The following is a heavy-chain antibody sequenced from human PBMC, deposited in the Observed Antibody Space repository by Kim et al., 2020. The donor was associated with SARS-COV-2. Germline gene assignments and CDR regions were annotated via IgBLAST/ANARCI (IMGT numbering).Heavy chain of an antibody. D-gene: IGHD3-3*01. CDR1: GGSISSGGYY. CDR2: IYYSGST. Sequence: SETLSLTCTVSGGSISSGGYYWSWIRQHPGKGLEWIGYIYYSGSTYYNPSLKSRVTISVDTSKNQFSLKLSSVTAADTAVYYCARAPITIFGVVEDGMDVWGQGTTVTVS. V-gene: IGHV4-31*03. J-gene: IGHJ6*02. CDR3: ARAPITIFGVVEDGMDV.